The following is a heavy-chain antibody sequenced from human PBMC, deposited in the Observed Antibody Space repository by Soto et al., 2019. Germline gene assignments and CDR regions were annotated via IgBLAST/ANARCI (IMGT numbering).Heavy chain of an antibody. CDR1: GGSFRGYY. Sequence: ETLSLTCAVYGGSFRGYYWSWIRQPPGKGLEWIGEINHSGSTNYNPSLKSRVTISVDTSKNQFSLKLSSVTAADTAVYYCARGGDCSSTSCYNYRGNYYYYMDVWGKGTTVTVSS. V-gene: IGHV4-34*01. J-gene: IGHJ6*03. CDR2: INHSGST. CDR3: ARGGDCSSTSCYNYRGNYYYYMDV. D-gene: IGHD2-2*02.